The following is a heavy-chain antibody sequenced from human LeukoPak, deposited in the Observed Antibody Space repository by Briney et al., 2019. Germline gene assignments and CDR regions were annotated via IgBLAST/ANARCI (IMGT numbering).Heavy chain of an antibody. CDR3: ANPPRMTTVNLANMDV. D-gene: IGHD4-17*01. CDR2: ISGSGGST. V-gene: IGHV3-23*01. CDR1: GFTFSSYT. J-gene: IGHJ6*03. Sequence: PGGSLRLSCAASGFTFSSYTMSWVRQAPGKGLEWVSAISGSGGSTYYADSVKGRFTISRDNSKNTLYLQMNSLRAEDTAVYYCANPPRMTTVNLANMDVWGKGTTVTVSS.